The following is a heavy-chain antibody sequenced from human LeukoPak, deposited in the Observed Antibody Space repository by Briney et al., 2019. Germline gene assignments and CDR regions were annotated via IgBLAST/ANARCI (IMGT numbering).Heavy chain of an antibody. CDR1: GYTFSNHY. J-gene: IGHJ4*02. CDR3: ASEIAMTGYFDY. D-gene: IGHD6-19*01. V-gene: IGHV1-46*01. Sequence: RASVTVSCTASGYTFSNHYLHWVRQAPGQGLEWMGVISPSGDSTTYAQKFQGRVTMTRDTSTNIVYMELSSLRSEDTAVYYCASEIAMTGYFDYWGQGTLVTVSS. CDR2: ISPSGDST.